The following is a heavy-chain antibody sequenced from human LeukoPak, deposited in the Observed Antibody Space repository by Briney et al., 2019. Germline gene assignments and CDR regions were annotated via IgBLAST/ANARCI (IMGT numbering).Heavy chain of an antibody. Sequence: SETLTLTCSVSNGSMRSYYWTWIRQPAGKGLEWVGRLFDARKVNYNPSLGGRITMSMDTSKNQFSLRMTSVTAADTAVYYCARYPFSTTLNDWGQGTLVTVSS. D-gene: IGHD3-3*02. CDR2: LFDARKV. V-gene: IGHV4-4*07. J-gene: IGHJ4*02. CDR1: NGSMRSYY. CDR3: ARYPFSTTLND.